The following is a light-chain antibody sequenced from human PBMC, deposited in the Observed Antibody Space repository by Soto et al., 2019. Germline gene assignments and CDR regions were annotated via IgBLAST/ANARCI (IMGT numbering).Light chain of an antibody. J-gene: IGLJ1*01. CDR1: SSNIAGSS. V-gene: IGLV1-44*01. CDR3: AAWDDSLNGHV. Sequence: QSVLTQPPSASGTPGQRVTISCSGGSSNIAGSSVNWYQQLPGTAPKLLIYSNNQRPSGVPDRFSGSKSGTSASLAISGLQSEDEADYFCAAWDDSLNGHVFGSGTKLTVL. CDR2: SNN.